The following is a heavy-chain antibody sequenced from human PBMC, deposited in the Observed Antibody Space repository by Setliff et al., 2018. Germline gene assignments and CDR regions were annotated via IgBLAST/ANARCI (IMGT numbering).Heavy chain of an antibody. CDR1: GFTFTSYD. D-gene: IGHD6-6*01. CDR2: ISYDGTYK. CDR3: ARALPSIHIDY. J-gene: IGHJ4*02. Sequence: PGGSLRLSCAASGFTFTSYDIHWVRQAPGKGLEWVAVISYDGTYKNFVDSVKARFTISRDNSKDTLYLQMDSLRSEDTAVYYCARALPSIHIDYWGQGTLVTVSS. V-gene: IGHV3-30-3*01.